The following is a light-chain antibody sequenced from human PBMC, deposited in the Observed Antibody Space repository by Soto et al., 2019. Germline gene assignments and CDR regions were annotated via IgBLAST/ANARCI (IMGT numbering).Light chain of an antibody. J-gene: IGKJ1*01. Sequence: DIVMTQYPESLAVSLGERATINCKSSQSVLYSSNNQNYLAWYQQKPGQPPKLLIYWASTRESGVPDRFRGSGSWADFTLTISSLQAEDVAVYYCQQYYSTPRTFGQGTKVEVK. CDR2: WAS. CDR1: QSVLYSSNNQNY. CDR3: QQYYSTPRT. V-gene: IGKV4-1*01.